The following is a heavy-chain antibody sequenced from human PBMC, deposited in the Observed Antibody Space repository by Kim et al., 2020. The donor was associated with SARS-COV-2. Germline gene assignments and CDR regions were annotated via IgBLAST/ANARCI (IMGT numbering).Heavy chain of an antibody. D-gene: IGHD3-3*01. CDR1: GGSISSGGYY. V-gene: IGHV4-31*03. CDR2: IYYSGST. Sequence: SETLSLTCTVSGGSISSGGYYWSWIRQHPGKGLEWIGYIYYSGSTYYNPSLKRRVTISVDTSKNQFSLKLSSVTAAETAGYYCGRGITIFGVVTNGMDVWGQGTTVTVSS. J-gene: IGHJ6*02. CDR3: GRGITIFGVVTNGMDV.